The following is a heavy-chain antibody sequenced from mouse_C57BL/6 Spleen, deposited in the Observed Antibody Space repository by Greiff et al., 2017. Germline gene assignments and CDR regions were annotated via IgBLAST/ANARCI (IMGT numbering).Heavy chain of an antibody. J-gene: IGHJ4*01. D-gene: IGHD1-1*01. CDR3: TRRGYYGSSPYYAMDY. CDR1: GYTFTDYE. CDR2: IDPETGGT. Sequence: VQLQQSGAELVRPGASVTLSCKASGYTFTDYEMHWVKQTPVHGLEWIGAIDPETGGTAYNQKLKGKAILTADKSSSTASMESRSLTSEDSAVYYCTRRGYYGSSPYYAMDYWGQGTSVTVSS. V-gene: IGHV1-15*01.